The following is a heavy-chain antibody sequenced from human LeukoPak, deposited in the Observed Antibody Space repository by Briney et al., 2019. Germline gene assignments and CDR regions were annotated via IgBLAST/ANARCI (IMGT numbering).Heavy chain of an antibody. J-gene: IGHJ5*02. CDR2: ISAYNGKT. V-gene: IGHV1-18*01. D-gene: IGHD2-2*01. Sequence: SVNASCKVSGYTFTSYGISWVRQAPGQGLEWMGWISAYNGKTNYAQKLQGRVTMTTDTSTSTAYMELRSLRSDETAVYYCARGGCSSTSCYFRGGWFDPWGQGTLVTVSS. CDR1: GYTFTSYG. CDR3: ARGGCSSTSCYFRGGWFDP.